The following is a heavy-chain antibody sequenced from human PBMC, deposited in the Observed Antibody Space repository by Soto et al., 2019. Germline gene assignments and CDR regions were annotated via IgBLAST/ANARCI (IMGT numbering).Heavy chain of an antibody. CDR1: GYTFTSYG. V-gene: IGHV1-18*01. D-gene: IGHD2-15*01. CDR2: ISAYNGNT. J-gene: IGHJ4*02. CDR3: ARVRNSLYWEVVSYFDY. Sequence: QVQLVQSGAEVKKPGASVKVSCKASGYTFTSYGISWVRQAPGQGLEWMGWISAYNGNTNYAQKLQGRVTMTTDTSXSTXYMELRSLRSDDTAVYYCARVRNSLYWEVVSYFDYWGQGTLVTVSS.